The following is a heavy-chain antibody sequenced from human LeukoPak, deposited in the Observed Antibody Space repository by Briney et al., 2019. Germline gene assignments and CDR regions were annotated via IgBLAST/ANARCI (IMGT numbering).Heavy chain of an antibody. CDR1: GYTFTSYG. J-gene: IGHJ4*02. CDR3: ARNSGSYYDRDFDY. Sequence: AASVKVSCKASGYTFTSYGISWVRQAPGQGLEWMGWINPNSGGTNYAQKFQGRVTMTRDTSISTAYMELSRLRSDDTAVYYCARNSGSYYDRDFDYWGQGTLVTVSS. CDR2: INPNSGGT. D-gene: IGHD1-26*01. V-gene: IGHV1-2*02.